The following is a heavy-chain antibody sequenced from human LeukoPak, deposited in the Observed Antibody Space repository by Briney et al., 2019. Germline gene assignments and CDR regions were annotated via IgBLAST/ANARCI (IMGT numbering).Heavy chain of an antibody. CDR2: IYTSGST. Sequence: SETLSLTCTVSGGSISSYYWSWIRQPAGKGLEWIGRIYTSGSTNYNPSLKSRVTISLDTSKNQFSLRLGSVTAADTAVYYCARVGYSSGWYSVVDYWGQGTLVTVSS. D-gene: IGHD6-19*01. J-gene: IGHJ4*02. V-gene: IGHV4-4*07. CDR3: ARVGYSSGWYSVVDY. CDR1: GGSISSYY.